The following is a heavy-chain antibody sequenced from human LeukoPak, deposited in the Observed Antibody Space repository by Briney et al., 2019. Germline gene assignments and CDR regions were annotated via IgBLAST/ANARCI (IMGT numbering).Heavy chain of an antibody. CDR3: ATYYYDSSGYYLGPFDY. CDR2: IYCSGST. D-gene: IGHD3-22*01. V-gene: IGHV4-59*08. CDR1: GGSISSYY. J-gene: IGHJ4*02. Sequence: SETLSLTCTVSGGSISSYYWSWIRQPPGKGLEWIGYIYCSGSTNYNPSLKSRVTISVDTSKNQFSLKLSSVTAADTAVYYCATYYYDSSGYYLGPFDYWGQGTLVTVSS.